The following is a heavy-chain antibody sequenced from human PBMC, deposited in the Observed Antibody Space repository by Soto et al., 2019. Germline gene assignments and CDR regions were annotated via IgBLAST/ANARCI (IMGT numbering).Heavy chain of an antibody. CDR1: GDTFTSYD. CDR2: MNPNSGNI. J-gene: IGHJ6*04. Sequence: EASVKVSCKASGDTFTSYDINWLRQATGQGLEWMGWMNPNSGNIGYAQKFQGRVTSTRNTSISTAHMELSSLRSEDTAVDYCARVPGIGPLSGSMDVWGKGTSVTVSS. D-gene: IGHD3-10*01. CDR3: ARVPGIGPLSGSMDV. V-gene: IGHV1-8*01.